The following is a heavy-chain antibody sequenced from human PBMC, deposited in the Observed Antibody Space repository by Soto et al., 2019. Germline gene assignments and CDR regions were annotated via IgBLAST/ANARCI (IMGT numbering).Heavy chain of an antibody. CDR3: AKESASNYYYGMDV. J-gene: IGHJ6*02. CDR2: IIPIFGTA. CDR1: GGTFSSYA. V-gene: IGHV1-69*12. Sequence: QVQLVQSGAEVKKPGSSVKVSCKASGGTFSSYAISWVRQAPGQGLEWMGGIIPIFGTADYAQKFQGRVTITADESTSTDYMELSSLRSEDTAVYYCAKESASNYYYGMDVWGQGTTVTVSS.